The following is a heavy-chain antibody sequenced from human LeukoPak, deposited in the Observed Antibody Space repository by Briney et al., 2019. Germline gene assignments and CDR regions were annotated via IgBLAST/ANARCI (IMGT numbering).Heavy chain of an antibody. CDR1: GGTFSSYG. CDR2: IIPIFGTA. CDR3: ASQKWLQLYYFDY. V-gene: IGHV1-69*13. D-gene: IGHD5-24*01. J-gene: IGHJ4*02. Sequence: ASVKVSFKASGGTFSSYGINWVRQAPGQGLEWMGGIIPIFGTATYAQKFQGRVTITADESTSTAYMDLSSLRSEDTAVYYCASQKWLQLYYFDYWGQGTLVTVSS.